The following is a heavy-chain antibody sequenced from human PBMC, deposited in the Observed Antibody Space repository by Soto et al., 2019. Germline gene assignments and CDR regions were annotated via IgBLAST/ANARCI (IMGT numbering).Heavy chain of an antibody. CDR3: AGDGSWGGSSEES. V-gene: IGHV1-3*01. CDR2: INAGNGNT. D-gene: IGHD1-26*01. CDR1: GYTFTSYA. J-gene: IGHJ5*02. Sequence: QVQLVQSGAEVKKPGASVKVSCKASGYTFTSYAMHWVRQAPGQRLEWMGWINAGNGNTKYSQKFQGRVTITRDTSASTAYMELSSLRSDDTAVYDWAGDGSWGGSSEESWGQGTLVTFSS.